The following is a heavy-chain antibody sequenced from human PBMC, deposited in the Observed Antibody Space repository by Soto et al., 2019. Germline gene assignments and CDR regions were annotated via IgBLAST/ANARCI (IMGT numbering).Heavy chain of an antibody. CDR1: GFTFSSYA. Sequence: QVQLVESGGGVVQPGRSRRLSCAASGFTFSSYAMHWVRQAPGKGLEWVAVISYDGSNKYYADSVKGRFTISRDNSKNTLYLQMNSLRAEDTAVYYCARTSYFDYWGQGTLVTVSS. J-gene: IGHJ4*02. V-gene: IGHV3-30-3*01. CDR3: ARTSYFDY. CDR2: ISYDGSNK.